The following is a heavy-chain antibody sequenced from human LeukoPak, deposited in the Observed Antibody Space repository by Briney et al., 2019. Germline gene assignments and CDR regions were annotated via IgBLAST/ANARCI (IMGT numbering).Heavy chain of an antibody. CDR2: ISAYNGNT. CDR1: GYTFTSYG. J-gene: IGHJ6*03. CDR3: ARGPIIDIAIIPAADNYYYMDV. V-gene: IGHV1-18*01. D-gene: IGHD2-2*01. Sequence: ASVKVSCKASGYTFTSYGITWVRQAPGQGLEWVGWISAYNGNTNYAQKVQGRVTMTTDTSTTTAYMDLRSLRSDDTAVYYCARGPIIDIAIIPAADNYYYMDVWGKGTTVTVSS.